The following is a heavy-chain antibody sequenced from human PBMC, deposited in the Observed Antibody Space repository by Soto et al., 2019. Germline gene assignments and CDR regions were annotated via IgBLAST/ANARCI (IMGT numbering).Heavy chain of an antibody. D-gene: IGHD1-26*01. CDR3: VKWDRKDF. Sequence: GGSLRLSCAASGFTFSIYAMSWVRQAPGKGLEWVSAISSSGGDTYYADSVTGRFTISRDNSRDTLYLQMNSLRADDTALYYFVKWDRKDFWGQGTLVTVSS. V-gene: IGHV3-23*01. CDR1: GFTFSIYA. J-gene: IGHJ4*02. CDR2: ISSSGGDT.